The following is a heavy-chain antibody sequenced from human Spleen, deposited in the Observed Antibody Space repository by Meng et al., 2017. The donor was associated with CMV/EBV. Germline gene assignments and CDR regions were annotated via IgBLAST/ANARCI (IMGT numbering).Heavy chain of an antibody. J-gene: IGHJ6*02. Sequence: ASVKVSCKASGYTFTTYYMHWVRQAPGQGLEWMGIINPSGGSTNYAQKFQGRVTMTRDTSTSTVYMELSSLRSEDTAVYYCARAGILEWLLSPYYYGMDVWGQGTTVTVSS. CDR1: GYTFTTYY. CDR3: ARAGILEWLLSPYYYGMDV. CDR2: INPSGGST. V-gene: IGHV1-46*01. D-gene: IGHD3-3*01.